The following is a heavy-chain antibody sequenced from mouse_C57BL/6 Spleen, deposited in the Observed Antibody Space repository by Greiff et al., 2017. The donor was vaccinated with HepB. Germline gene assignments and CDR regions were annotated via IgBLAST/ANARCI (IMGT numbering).Heavy chain of an antibody. CDR1: GFTFSDYG. D-gene: IGHD6-1*01. Sequence: EVHLVESGGGLVKPGGSLKLSCAASGFTFSDYGMHWVRQAPEKGLEWVAYISSGSSTIYYADTVKGRFTISRDNAKNTLFLQMTRLSSEDTAMYYCARGSYAMDYWGQGTSVTVSS. J-gene: IGHJ4*01. CDR2: ISSGSSTI. V-gene: IGHV5-17*01. CDR3: ARGSYAMDY.